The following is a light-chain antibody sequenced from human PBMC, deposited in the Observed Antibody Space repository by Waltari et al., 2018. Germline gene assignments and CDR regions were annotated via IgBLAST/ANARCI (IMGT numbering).Light chain of an antibody. V-gene: IGLV2-14*03. CDR3: ASYTTSSTYVL. J-gene: IGLJ2*01. CDR2: NVS. CDR1: SSDVGGYNY. Sequence: QSALTQPASVSGSPGQSITISCTGTSSDVGGYNYVSWHQQHPGKAPKILIFNVSKRPSGVSTRFSGSKSDNTAALTISGLQAEDEAAYYCASYTTSSTYVLFGGGTTLTVL.